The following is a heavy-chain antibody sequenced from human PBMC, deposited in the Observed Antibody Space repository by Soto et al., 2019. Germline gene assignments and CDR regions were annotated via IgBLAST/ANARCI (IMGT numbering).Heavy chain of an antibody. V-gene: IGHV4-59*01. CDR2: IYYSGST. D-gene: IGHD1-7*01. CDR3: ARVAGKLELFDY. Sequence: LSLTCTVSGGSISSYYWSWIRQPPGKGLEWIGYIYYSGSTNYNPSLKSRVTISVDTSKNQFSLKLSSVTAADTAVYYCARVAGKLELFDYWGQGTRVTVSS. CDR1: GGSISSYY. J-gene: IGHJ4*02.